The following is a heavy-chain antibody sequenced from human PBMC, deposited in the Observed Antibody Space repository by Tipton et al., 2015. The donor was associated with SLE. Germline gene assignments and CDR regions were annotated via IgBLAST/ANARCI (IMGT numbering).Heavy chain of an antibody. D-gene: IGHD3-22*01. Sequence: TLSLTCTVSGGSISSYYWNWIRQPPGKGLEWIGYVYYSGGTNYNPSLKSRVTILVDTSKNQFSLKLSSVTAADTAVYYCARDEYRYDATGYHLLGHFDFWGQGTLVTVPS. CDR3: ARDEYRYDATGYHLLGHFDF. V-gene: IGHV4-59*12. J-gene: IGHJ4*02. CDR2: VYYSGGT. CDR1: GGSISSYY.